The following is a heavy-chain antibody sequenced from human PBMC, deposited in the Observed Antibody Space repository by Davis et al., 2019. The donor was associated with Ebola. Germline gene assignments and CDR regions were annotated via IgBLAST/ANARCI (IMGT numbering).Heavy chain of an antibody. D-gene: IGHD3-22*01. CDR3: ARLDYYDSNTYGMDV. Sequence: PSETLSLTCTVSGGSISSYYWSWIRQPPGKGLEWIGYIYYSGSTNYNPSLKSRVTISVDTSKNQFSLKLSSVTAADTAVYYCARLDYYDSNTYGMDVWGKGTTVTVSS. J-gene: IGHJ6*04. CDR1: GGSISSYY. CDR2: IYYSGST. V-gene: IGHV4-59*01.